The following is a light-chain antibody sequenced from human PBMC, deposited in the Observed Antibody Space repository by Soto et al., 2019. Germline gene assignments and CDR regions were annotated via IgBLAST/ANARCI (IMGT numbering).Light chain of an antibody. Sequence: QSVLTQPPSASGSPGQSVTISCTGTSSDIGGYNSVSWYQQHPGKAPRLMIYEVNKRPSGVPDRFSGSKSGYTASLTISDLQTEDEADYYCSSYTAYSRVVFGGGTKLTVL. J-gene: IGLJ2*01. V-gene: IGLV2-8*01. CDR1: SSDIGGYNS. CDR3: SSYTAYSRVV. CDR2: EVN.